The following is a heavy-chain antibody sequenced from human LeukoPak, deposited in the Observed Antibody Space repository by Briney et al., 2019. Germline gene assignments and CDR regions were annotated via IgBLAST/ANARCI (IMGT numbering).Heavy chain of an antibody. CDR2: ISSSGSTI. D-gene: IGHD5-18*01. V-gene: IGHV3-11*01. CDR3: ARAVDTAMAAYWYFDL. CDR1: GFTFSDYY. Sequence: PGGSLRLSCAASGFTFSDYYMSWIRQAPGKGLEWVSYISSSGSTIYYADSVKGRFTISRDNAKNSLYLQMNSLRAEDTAVYYCARAVDTAMAAYWYFDLWGRGTLVTVSS. J-gene: IGHJ2*01.